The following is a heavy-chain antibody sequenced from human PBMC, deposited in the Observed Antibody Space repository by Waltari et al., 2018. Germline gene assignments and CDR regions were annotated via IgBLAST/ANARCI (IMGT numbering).Heavy chain of an antibody. CDR2: ISSSSSTI. Sequence: EVQLVESGGGLVQPGGSLSLSCAASGFTFSSYSMNWVRQAPGKGLEWVSYISSSSSTIYYADSGKGRFTISRDNAKYSLYRQMNSLGAEDTDVYYGARGGKVLPDFDYWGQGTLVTVSS. J-gene: IGHJ4*02. D-gene: IGHD3-16*01. V-gene: IGHV3-48*04. CDR1: GFTFSSYS. CDR3: ARGGKVLPDFDY.